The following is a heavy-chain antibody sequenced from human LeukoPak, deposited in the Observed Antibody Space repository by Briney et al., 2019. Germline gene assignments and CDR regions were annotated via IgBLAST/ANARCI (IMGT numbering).Heavy chain of an antibody. CDR1: GGSISSGSYY. Sequence: PSETLSLTCSVSGGSISSGSYYWSWIRQPAGKRLELIGRIYTSGSTNYNPSLKSRVTISVDTSKNQFSLKLSSVTAADTAVYYCARDRSGSYDWYFDPWGGGTLVTVSS. CDR3: ARDRSGSYDWYFDP. CDR2: IYTSGST. V-gene: IGHV4-61*02. J-gene: IGHJ2*01. D-gene: IGHD1-26*01.